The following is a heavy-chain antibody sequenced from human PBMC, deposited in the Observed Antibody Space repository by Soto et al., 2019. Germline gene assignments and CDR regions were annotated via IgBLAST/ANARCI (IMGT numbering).Heavy chain of an antibody. V-gene: IGHV4-34*01. CDR1: GGSFSGYY. J-gene: IGHJ3*02. CDR3: ARELLWFGELLPEDAFDI. CDR2: INHSGST. D-gene: IGHD3-10*01. Sequence: PSETLSLTCAVYGGSFSGYYWSWIRQPPGKGLEWIGEINHSGSTNYNPSLKGRVTISVDTSKNQFSLKLSSVTAADTAVYYCARELLWFGELLPEDAFDIWGQGTMVTVSS.